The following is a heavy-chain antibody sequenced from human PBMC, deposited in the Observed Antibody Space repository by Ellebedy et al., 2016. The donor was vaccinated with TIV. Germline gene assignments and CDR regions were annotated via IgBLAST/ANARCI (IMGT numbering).Heavy chain of an antibody. D-gene: IGHD3-9*01. J-gene: IGHJ4*02. CDR2: IYHSGST. CDR3: ARDRYYDILTGYFYY. Sequence: SETLSLTXTVSGYSISSGYYWGWIRQPPGKGLEWIGSIYHSGSTYYNPSLKSRVTISVDTSKNQFSLKLSSVTAADTAVYYCARDRYYDILTGYFYYWGQGTLVTVSS. V-gene: IGHV4-38-2*02. CDR1: GYSISSGYY.